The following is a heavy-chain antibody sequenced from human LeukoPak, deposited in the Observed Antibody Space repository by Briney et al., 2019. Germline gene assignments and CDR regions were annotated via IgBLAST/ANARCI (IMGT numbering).Heavy chain of an antibody. J-gene: IGHJ4*02. Sequence: GGSLRLSCAASGFNFNAYSMAWVRQAPGKGLEWVSIISRASESIFYADSVKGRFTISRDNAKNSLFLQMNSLRAEDTAVYYCARDGDILTGHYKFYFDYWGQGSLVTVSS. CDR1: GFNFNAYS. D-gene: IGHD3-9*01. V-gene: IGHV3-21*01. CDR2: ISRASESI. CDR3: ARDGDILTGHYKFYFDY.